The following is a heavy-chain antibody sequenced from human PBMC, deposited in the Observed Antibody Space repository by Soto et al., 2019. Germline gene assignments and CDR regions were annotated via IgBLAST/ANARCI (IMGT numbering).Heavy chain of an antibody. V-gene: IGHV1-69*01. D-gene: IGHD6-19*01. CDR3: ARGLFGQQWLVGFDT. Sequence: QVHLVQSGAEVKKPGSSVKVSCKASGGSFRNYIFAWVRQAPGQGLEWMGGTIPMFATAQYAQKLHGRVTITADESTSTVYMDLTSLRSDDTAVYYCARGLFGQQWLVGFDTWGQGTLVTVSS. CDR2: TIPMFATA. J-gene: IGHJ4*02. CDR1: GGSFRNYI.